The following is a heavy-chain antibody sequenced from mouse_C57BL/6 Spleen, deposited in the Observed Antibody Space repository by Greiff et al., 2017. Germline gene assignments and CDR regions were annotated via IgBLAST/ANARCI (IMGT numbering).Heavy chain of an antibody. D-gene: IGHD3-3*01. J-gene: IGHJ2*01. Sequence: EVKLMESGGGLVQPGGSMKLSCAASGFTFSDYGMHWVRQAPEKGLEWVAYISSGSSTIYYADTVKGRFTISRDNARNTLFLQMTSLGSEDTAMFYCARRDEYYFGYWGQGTTLTVSS. V-gene: IGHV5-17*01. CDR3: ARRDEYYFGY. CDR2: ISSGSSTI. CDR1: GFTFSDYG.